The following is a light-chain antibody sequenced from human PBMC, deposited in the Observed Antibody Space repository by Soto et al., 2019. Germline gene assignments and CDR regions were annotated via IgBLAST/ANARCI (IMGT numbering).Light chain of an antibody. J-gene: IGKJ5*01. V-gene: IGKV1D-13*01. Sequence: AIQLTQSSSSLSASVGDRVTITCRASQGISSALAWYQQKPGKAPKLLIYDASSLESGVPSRFSGSGSGTDFTLTISSLQPEDFATYYCQQFNNYPILFGQGTRLEIK. CDR1: QGISSA. CDR3: QQFNNYPIL. CDR2: DAS.